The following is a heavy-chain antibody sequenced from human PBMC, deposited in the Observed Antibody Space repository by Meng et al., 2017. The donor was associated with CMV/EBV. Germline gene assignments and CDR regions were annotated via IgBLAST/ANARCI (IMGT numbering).Heavy chain of an antibody. J-gene: IGHJ6*02. Sequence: GESLKISCKGSGYSFTSYWIGWVRQMPGKGLEWMGIIYPGDSDTRYSSSFQGQVTISADKSISTAYLQWSSLKASDTAMYYCARSFRFGHSSPTGYYYYGMDVWGQGTTVTVSS. CDR3: ARSFRFGHSSPTGYYYYGMDV. D-gene: IGHD6-13*01. V-gene: IGHV5-51*01. CDR1: GYSFTSYW. CDR2: IYPGDSDT.